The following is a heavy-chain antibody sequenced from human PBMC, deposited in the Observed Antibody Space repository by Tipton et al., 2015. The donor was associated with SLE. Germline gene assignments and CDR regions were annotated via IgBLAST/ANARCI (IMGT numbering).Heavy chain of an antibody. CDR3: AREFLNPVTTVHYYFDL. CDR1: GGSLRNYY. V-gene: IGHV4-4*07. Sequence: TLSLTCTFSGGSLRNYYCSWIRQPAGKGLEWIGLIYITGTTTYNPPLKSRLSMSIDASKNQFSVRLSSVTAADTAVYYCAREFLNPVTTVHYYFDLWGRGTLVTVSS. J-gene: IGHJ2*01. CDR2: IYITGTT. D-gene: IGHD4-11*01.